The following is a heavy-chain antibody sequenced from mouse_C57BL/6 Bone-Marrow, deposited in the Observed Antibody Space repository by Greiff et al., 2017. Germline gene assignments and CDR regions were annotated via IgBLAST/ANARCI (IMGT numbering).Heavy chain of an antibody. D-gene: IGHD1-1*01. Sequence: EVQLQQSGAELVKPGASVKLSCTASGFNIKDYYMHWVKQRTEQGLEWIGRIDPEDGETKYAPKFQGKDTLTADPSSNPSYLQLSSLTSEDTAVYYCARRPYGSSHFDYWGQGTTRTVAA. CDR2: IDPEDGET. CDR1: GFNIKDYY. V-gene: IGHV14-2*01. J-gene: IGHJ2*01. CDR3: ARRPYGSSHFDY.